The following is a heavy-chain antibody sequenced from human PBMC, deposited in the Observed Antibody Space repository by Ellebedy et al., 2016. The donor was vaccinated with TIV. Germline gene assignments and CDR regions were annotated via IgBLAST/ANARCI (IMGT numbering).Heavy chain of an antibody. CDR2: IHPSVGST. J-gene: IGHJ6*02. CDR3: AREDLLASSSPDHYGMDV. Sequence: AASVKVSCKASGYTFTNYYMNWVRQAPGQGLEWMGIIHPSVGSTTYAQKFQGRVTMTRDPSTSTVYMELSSLTSEDTAVYYCAREDLLASSSPDHYGMDVWGHGTTVTVSS. V-gene: IGHV1-46*01. CDR1: GYTFTNYY. D-gene: IGHD6-6*01.